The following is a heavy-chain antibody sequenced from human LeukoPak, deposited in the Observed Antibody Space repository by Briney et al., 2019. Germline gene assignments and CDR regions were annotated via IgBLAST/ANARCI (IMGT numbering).Heavy chain of an antibody. D-gene: IGHD3-9*01. J-gene: IGHJ5*02. CDR2: INHGGST. CDR3: ARAHVLRYFDWLSPEGHWFDP. Sequence: SETLSLTCAVYSGSFSGYYWSWIRQPPGKGLEWIGEINHGGSTNYNPSLKSRVTISVDTSKNQFSLKLSSVTAADTAVYYCARAHVLRYFDWLSPEGHWFDPWGQGTLVTVSS. V-gene: IGHV4-34*01. CDR1: SGSFSGYY.